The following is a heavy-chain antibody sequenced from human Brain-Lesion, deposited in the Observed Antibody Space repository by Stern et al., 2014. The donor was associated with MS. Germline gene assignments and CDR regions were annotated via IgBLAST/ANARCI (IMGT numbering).Heavy chain of an antibody. J-gene: IGHJ5*02. CDR2: IYYSGNT. CDR1: GGSVSSTSYA. V-gene: IGHV4-39*01. Sequence: QMQLQESGPGLVKPSETLSLTCTVAGGSVSSTSYAWAWIRQPPGKGLEWIGTIYYSGNTYYSPSLKSRLTLSLDTSKTQFSLQLRSVTAADTAVYYCAGEEDIRYCSGGSCTGNWFDPWGQGTLVTVSS. D-gene: IGHD2-15*01. CDR3: AGEEDIRYCSGGSCTGNWFDP.